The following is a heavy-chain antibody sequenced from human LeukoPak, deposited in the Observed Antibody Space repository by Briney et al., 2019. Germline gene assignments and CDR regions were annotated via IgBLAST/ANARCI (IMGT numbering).Heavy chain of an antibody. V-gene: IGHV4-34*01. Sequence: NPSETLSLTCAVYGGSFSGYYWSWIRQPPGKGLEWIGEINHSGSTNYNPSLKSRVTISVDTSKNQFSLKLSSVTAADTAVYYCARTSSWAVTRAFDYWGQGTLVTVSS. CDR3: ARTSSWAVTRAFDY. CDR1: GGSFSGYY. J-gene: IGHJ4*02. CDR2: INHSGST. D-gene: IGHD4-17*01.